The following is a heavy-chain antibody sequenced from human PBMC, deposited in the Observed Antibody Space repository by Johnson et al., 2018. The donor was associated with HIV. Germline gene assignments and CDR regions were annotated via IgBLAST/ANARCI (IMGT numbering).Heavy chain of an antibody. D-gene: IGHD3-9*01. CDR3: AREEGTDILTRGDAFDI. CDR1: GFTFDDYG. J-gene: IGHJ3*02. V-gene: IGHV3-48*04. CDR2: ISSSGRTI. Sequence: MQLVESGGGVVRPGGSLRLSCAASGFTFDDYGMSWVRQVLGKGLESISYISSSGRTIYYADSVKGRFTMSRDNAKKSLYLQMNSLRAEDTAVYYCAREEGTDILTRGDAFDIWGQGTMVTVSS.